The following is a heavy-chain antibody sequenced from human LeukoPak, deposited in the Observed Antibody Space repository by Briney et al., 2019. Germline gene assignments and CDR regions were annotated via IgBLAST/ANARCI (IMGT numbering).Heavy chain of an antibody. Sequence: GGSLRLSCAASGLTISDAWMSWVRQAPGKGLEWVGRIKNKGGGDTTHYAAPVKGRFTISRDDSQNTLYLQMNSLTIEDTAVYYCSTEGSRNLGYCSGGGCYPRDAFDIWGQGTMVTVSS. D-gene: IGHD2-15*01. CDR3: STEGSRNLGYCSGGGCYPRDAFDI. J-gene: IGHJ3*02. V-gene: IGHV3-15*01. CDR1: GLTISDAW. CDR2: IKNKGGGDTT.